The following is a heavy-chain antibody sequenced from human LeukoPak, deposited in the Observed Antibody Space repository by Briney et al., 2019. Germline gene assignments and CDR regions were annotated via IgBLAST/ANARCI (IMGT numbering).Heavy chain of an antibody. Sequence: GASVKVSCKASGYTFTSYDINWVRQATGQGLEWMGWMNPNSGNTGYAQKFQGRVTMTRNTSISTADMELSSLRSEDTAVYYCARIPRYHDFSQQPEYGMDVWGQGTTVTVSS. CDR3: ARIPRYHDFSQQPEYGMDV. V-gene: IGHV1-8*01. J-gene: IGHJ6*02. CDR1: GYTFTSYD. D-gene: IGHD3-3*01. CDR2: MNPNSGNT.